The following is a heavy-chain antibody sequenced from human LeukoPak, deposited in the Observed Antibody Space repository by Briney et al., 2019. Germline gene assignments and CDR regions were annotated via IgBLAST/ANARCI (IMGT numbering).Heavy chain of an antibody. D-gene: IGHD6-6*01. Sequence: GASVKVSCKASGYTFTGYYMHWVRQAPGQGLEWMGWINAGNGNTKYSQEFQGRVTITRDTSASTAYMELSSLRSEDMAVYYCARGPRVAYSSSSDGYYYYYMDVWGKGTTVTVSS. CDR2: INAGNGNT. CDR1: GYTFTGYY. V-gene: IGHV1-3*03. CDR3: ARGPRVAYSSSSDGYYYYYMDV. J-gene: IGHJ6*03.